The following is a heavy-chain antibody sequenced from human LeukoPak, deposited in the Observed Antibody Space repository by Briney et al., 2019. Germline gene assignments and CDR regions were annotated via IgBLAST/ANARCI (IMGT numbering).Heavy chain of an antibody. CDR2: IYYSGST. D-gene: IGHD3-10*01. V-gene: IGHV4-39*07. CDR1: GGSISSSSYY. CDR3: ARGPTYYYGSGSSGGIDY. Sequence: SETLSLTCTVSGGSISSSSYYWGWIRQPPGKGLEWIGSIYYSGSTYYNPSLKSRVTISVDTSKNQFSLKLSSVTAADTAVYYCARGPTYYYGSGSSGGIDYWGQGTLVTVSS. J-gene: IGHJ4*02.